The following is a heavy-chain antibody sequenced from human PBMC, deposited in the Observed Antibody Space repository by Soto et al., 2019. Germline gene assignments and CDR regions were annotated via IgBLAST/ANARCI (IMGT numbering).Heavy chain of an antibody. CDR1: GGSISSYY. J-gene: IGHJ4*02. CDR2: IYYSGST. CDR3: ARVTLAPPQITGTTRRYYFDY. D-gene: IGHD1-20*01. V-gene: IGHV4-59*01. Sequence: SETLSLTCTVSGGSISSYYWSWIRQPPGKGLEWIGYIYYSGSTNYNPSLKSRVTISVDTSKNQFSLKLSSVTAADTAVYYCARVTLAPPQITGTTRRYYFDYWGQGTLVTVSS.